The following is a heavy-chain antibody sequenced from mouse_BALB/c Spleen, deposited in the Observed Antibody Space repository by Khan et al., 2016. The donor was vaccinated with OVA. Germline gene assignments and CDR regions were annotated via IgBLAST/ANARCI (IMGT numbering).Heavy chain of an antibody. J-gene: IGHJ3*01. CDR1: GYTFTTYW. Sequence: QVQLKQSGTELAKPGASLKMSCKASGYTFTTYWMHWVKQRPGQGLEWIGYIDPSTGYTEYNQNFRDKATLTTDKSSSTAYMQLSSLTSEDSTVYCCARRGLYGIFAYGRQGTLVTVTA. CDR3: ARRGLYGIFAY. CDR2: IDPSTGYT. V-gene: IGHV1-7*01. D-gene: IGHD2-1*01.